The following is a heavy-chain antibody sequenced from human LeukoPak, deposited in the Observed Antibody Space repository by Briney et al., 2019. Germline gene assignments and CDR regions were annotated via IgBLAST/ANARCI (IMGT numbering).Heavy chain of an antibody. CDR3: ARWYNGDYYYYYMDV. V-gene: IGHV3-33*08. CDR2: IWYGGSNK. CDR1: GFTFSSYG. D-gene: IGHD1-1*01. Sequence: GRSLRLSCAASGFTFSSYGMHWVRQAPGKGLEWVAVIWYGGSNKYYADSVKGRFTISRDNAKNSLYLQMNSLRAEDTAVYYCARWYNGDYYYYYMDVWGKGTTVTVSS. J-gene: IGHJ6*03.